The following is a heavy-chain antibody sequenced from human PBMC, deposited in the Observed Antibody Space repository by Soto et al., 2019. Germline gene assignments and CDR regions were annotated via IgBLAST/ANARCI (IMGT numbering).Heavy chain of an antibody. D-gene: IGHD3-16*01. CDR3: ATAPPVGEMSTIRTEFFQH. CDR2: FDPEDGET. CDR1: GYTLTELS. V-gene: IGHV1-24*01. J-gene: IGHJ1*01. Sequence: QVQLVQSGAEVKKPGASVKVSCKVSGYTLTELSMHWVRQAPGKGLEWMGGFDPEDGETIYAQKFQGRVTMTEDTFTDTVYMELSSLRSEDTAVYYCATAPPVGEMSTIRTEFFQHWGQGTLVTVSS.